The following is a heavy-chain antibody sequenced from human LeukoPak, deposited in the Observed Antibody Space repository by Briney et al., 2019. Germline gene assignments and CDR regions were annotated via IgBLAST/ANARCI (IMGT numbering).Heavy chain of an antibody. J-gene: IGHJ4*02. CDR2: IRYDGSNK. CDR3: AKGPYSGSYGHYFDY. Sequence: PGGSLRLSCAASGFTFSSYGMHWVRQAPGKGLEWVAFIRYDGSNKYYADSVKGRFTISRDNSKNTLYLQMNSLRAEDTAVYYCAKGPYSGSYGHYFDYWGQGTLVTVSS. D-gene: IGHD1-26*01. CDR1: GFTFSSYG. V-gene: IGHV3-30*02.